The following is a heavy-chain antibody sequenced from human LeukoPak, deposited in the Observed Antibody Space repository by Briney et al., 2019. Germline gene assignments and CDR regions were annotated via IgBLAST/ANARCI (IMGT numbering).Heavy chain of an antibody. D-gene: IGHD2-2*01. V-gene: IGHV4-4*07. Sequence: SETLSLTCTVSGASITSYFWTWIRQPAGKGLEWIGRVYSSGSTSYNPSLKSRVAMSLDTSKNQFSLKLSSVSAADTAVYYCARLSADSSSSTGFDYWGQGTLVTVSP. CDR3: ARLSADSSSSTGFDY. CDR2: VYSSGST. CDR1: GASITSYF. J-gene: IGHJ4*02.